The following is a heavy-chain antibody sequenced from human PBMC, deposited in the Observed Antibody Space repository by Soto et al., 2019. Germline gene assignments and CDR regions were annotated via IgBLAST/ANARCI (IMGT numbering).Heavy chain of an antibody. V-gene: IGHV1-46*01. D-gene: IGHD6-6*01. J-gene: IGHJ3*02. CDR2: INPSGGST. Sequence: ASVKVSCKASGYTFTSYYMHWVRQAPGQGLEWMGIINPSGGSTSYAQKFQGRVTMTRDTSTSTVYMELSSLRSEDTAVYYCAYSSSSIGSSDAFDIWGQGTMVTVSS. CDR1: GYTFTSYY. CDR3: AYSSSSIGSSDAFDI.